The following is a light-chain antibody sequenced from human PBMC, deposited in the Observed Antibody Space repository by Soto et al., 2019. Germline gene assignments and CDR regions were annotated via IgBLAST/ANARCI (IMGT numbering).Light chain of an antibody. Sequence: QSALTQPPSSSGSPGQSVTISCTGTSSDVGGYNYVSWYQQHPGKATKLMIYEVSKRPSGVPDRFSGSKSGNTASLAVSVLQAEDEADYYCSSSAGSDNLVFGGGTKLTVL. CDR2: EVS. V-gene: IGLV2-8*01. J-gene: IGLJ3*02. CDR1: SSDVGGYNY. CDR3: SSSAGSDNLV.